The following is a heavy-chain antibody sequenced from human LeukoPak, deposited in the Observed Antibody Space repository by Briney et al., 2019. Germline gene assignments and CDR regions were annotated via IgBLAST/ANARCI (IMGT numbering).Heavy chain of an antibody. CDR2: ISGGSSGST. CDR1: GFTFSDYA. D-gene: IGHD6-13*01. J-gene: IGHJ4*02. Sequence: GGSLRLSCAASGFTFSDYAMSWVRQAPGKGLEWLSVISGGSSGSTYYADSVTGRFTVSRDNSKNTLYLQMNSLRAEDTAVYYCAKEPDSASSSWYPYWGQGTLVTVSS. V-gene: IGHV3-23*01. CDR3: AKEPDSASSSWYPY.